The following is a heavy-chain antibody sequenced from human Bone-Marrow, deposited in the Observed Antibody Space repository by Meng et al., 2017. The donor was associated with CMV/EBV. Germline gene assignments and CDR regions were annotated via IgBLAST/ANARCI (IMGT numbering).Heavy chain of an antibody. CDR2: INHSGST. J-gene: IGHJ6*01. V-gene: IGHV4-34*01. CDR1: GGSFSGYY. D-gene: IGHD6-19*01. Sequence: SETLSLTCAVYGGSFSGYYWSWIRQPPGKGLEWIGEINHSGSTNYNPSLKSRVTISVDTSKNQFSLKLSSVTAADTAVYYCARGAVPKGKDVWGQWTTVSVSS. CDR3: ARGAVPKGKDV.